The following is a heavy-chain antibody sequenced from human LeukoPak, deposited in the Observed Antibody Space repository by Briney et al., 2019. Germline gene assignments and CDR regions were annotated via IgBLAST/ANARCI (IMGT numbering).Heavy chain of an antibody. D-gene: IGHD3-10*01. CDR1: GGSISSYY. CDR2: IYYSGST. CDR3: ASISMVRGVNWYFDL. J-gene: IGHJ2*01. V-gene: IGHV4-59*01. Sequence: SETLSLTCTVSGGSISSYYWSWIRQPPGKGLEWIGYIYYSGSTNYNPSLKSRVTISVDTSKNQFSLKLSSVTAADTAVYYCASISMVRGVNWYFDLWGRGTLVTVSS.